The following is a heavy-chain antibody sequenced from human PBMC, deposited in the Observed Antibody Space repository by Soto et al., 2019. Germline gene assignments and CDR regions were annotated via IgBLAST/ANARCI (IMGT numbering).Heavy chain of an antibody. CDR1: GASLTSYP. V-gene: IGHV1-69*01. CDR3: ARGWGLVS. D-gene: IGHD3-16*01. Sequence: QMEQSGAEVRKPGSSVKASGKPSGASLTSYPMAWVRQAPGQGFEWMGGIIPIHGTTEYAQKFQGRVTITADESTNRATLELTGLTSEDTAVYYCARGWGLVSWGQGTLVTVSS. CDR2: IIPIHGTT. J-gene: IGHJ4*02.